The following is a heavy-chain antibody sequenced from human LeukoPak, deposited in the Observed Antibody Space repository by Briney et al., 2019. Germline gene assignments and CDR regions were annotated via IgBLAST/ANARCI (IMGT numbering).Heavy chain of an antibody. J-gene: IGHJ4*02. Sequence: PSETLSLTCTVSGGPISSYYWSRIRQPPGKGLEWIGYIYYSGSTNYNPSLKSRVTISVDTSKNQFSLKLSSVTAADTAVYYCARVIDPGYYYDSSGYYFDYWGQGTLVTVSS. CDR2: IYYSGST. D-gene: IGHD3-22*01. V-gene: IGHV4-59*01. CDR1: GGPISSYY. CDR3: ARVIDPGYYYDSSGYYFDY.